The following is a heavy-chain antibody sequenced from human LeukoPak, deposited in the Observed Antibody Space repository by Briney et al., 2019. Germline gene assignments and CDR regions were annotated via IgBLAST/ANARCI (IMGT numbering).Heavy chain of an antibody. CDR2: ISAYNGNT. V-gene: IGHV1-18*01. Sequence: GASVKVSCKASGYTFTSYGISWVRQAPGQGLEWMGWISAYNGNTNYAQKLQGRVTMTTDTSTSTAYKELRSLRSDDTAVYYCASSNYYDSSGYYPPFDYWGQGTLVTVSS. D-gene: IGHD3-22*01. J-gene: IGHJ4*02. CDR3: ASSNYYDSSGYYPPFDY. CDR1: GYTFTSYG.